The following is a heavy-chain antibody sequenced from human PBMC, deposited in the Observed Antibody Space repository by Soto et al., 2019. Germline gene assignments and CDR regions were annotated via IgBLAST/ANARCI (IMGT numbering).Heavy chain of an antibody. CDR3: AKGQMIVVVITTGYDY. CDR1: GFSFRSYV. Sequence: GGSLRLSCAASGFSFRSYVIHWVRQAPGKGLEWVALISYDGSDKYYAGSVKGRFTISRDNSKDTLYLQMNSLRAEDTAVYYCAKGQMIVVVITTGYDYWGQETLVTVSS. D-gene: IGHD3-22*01. J-gene: IGHJ4*02. V-gene: IGHV3-30*18. CDR2: ISYDGSDK.